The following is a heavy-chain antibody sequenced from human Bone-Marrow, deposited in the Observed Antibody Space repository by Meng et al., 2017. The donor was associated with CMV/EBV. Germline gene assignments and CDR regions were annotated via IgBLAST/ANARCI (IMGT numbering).Heavy chain of an antibody. J-gene: IGHJ3*02. CDR3: ARGRMAFDI. Sequence: SETLSLTCAVYGGSFSGYYWSWIRQPPGKGLEWIGEINHSGSTNYNPSLKSRVTISVDTSKNQFSLKLSSVTAADTAVYYCARGRMAFDIWGQGTKVTVSS. D-gene: IGHD2-15*01. CDR1: GGSFSGYY. CDR2: INHSGST. V-gene: IGHV4-34*01.